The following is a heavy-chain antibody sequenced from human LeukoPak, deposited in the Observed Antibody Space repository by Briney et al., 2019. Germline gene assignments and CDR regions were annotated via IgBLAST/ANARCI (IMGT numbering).Heavy chain of an antibody. V-gene: IGHV3-53*01. CDR2: IYSGGST. J-gene: IGHJ4*02. D-gene: IGHD1-26*01. Sequence: GGSLRLSCAASGFTVSSNYMSWVRQAPGKGLEWVSVIYSGGSTYYADSVKGQFTISRDNSKNTLYLQMNSLRAEDTAVYYCARVSGSCYFDYWGQGTLVTVSS. CDR3: ARVSGSCYFDY. CDR1: GFTVSSNY.